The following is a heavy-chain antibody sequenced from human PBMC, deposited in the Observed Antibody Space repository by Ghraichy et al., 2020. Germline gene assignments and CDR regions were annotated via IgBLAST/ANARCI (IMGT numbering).Heavy chain of an antibody. CDR2: INHSGST. CDR3: ASDRGNFDY. Sequence: SETLSLTCAVYGGSFSGYYWSWIRQPPGKGLEWIGEINHSGSTNYNPSLKSRVTISVDTSKNQFSLKLSSVTAADTAVYYCASDRGNFDYWGQGTLVTVSS. J-gene: IGHJ4*02. CDR1: GGSFSGYY. D-gene: IGHD3-22*01. V-gene: IGHV4-34*01.